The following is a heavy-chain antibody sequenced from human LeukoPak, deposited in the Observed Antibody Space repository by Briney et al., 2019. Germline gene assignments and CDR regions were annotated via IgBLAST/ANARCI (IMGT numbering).Heavy chain of an antibody. V-gene: IGHV3-48*01. CDR3: ARDRWAAMKD. CDR2: ISSSSTSI. CDR1: GFTFSGYT. J-gene: IGHJ4*02. Sequence: GGSLRLSCAASGFTFSGYTMNWVRQAPGKGLECVSYISSSSTSIYYADSVKGRFTISRDNAKNSLWLQMNSLRAEDTAVYYCARDRWAAMKDWGPGTLVTVSS. D-gene: IGHD5-18*01.